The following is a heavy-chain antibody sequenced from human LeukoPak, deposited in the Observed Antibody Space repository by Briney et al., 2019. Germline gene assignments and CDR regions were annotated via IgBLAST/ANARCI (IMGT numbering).Heavy chain of an antibody. CDR1: GFNISTNF. CDR3: ARESGGRADY. J-gene: IGHJ4*02. Sequence: GGSLRLSCAASGFNISTNFMSWVRQAPGKGLEWVSVIYSGGSTYYADSVKGRFTTSRGNSKNTLYLQMNSLRAEDTAVYYCARESGGRADYWGQGTLVTVSS. CDR2: IYSGGST. V-gene: IGHV3-53*01. D-gene: IGHD2-15*01.